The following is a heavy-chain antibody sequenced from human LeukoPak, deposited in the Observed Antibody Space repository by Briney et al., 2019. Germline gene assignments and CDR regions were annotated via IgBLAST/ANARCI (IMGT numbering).Heavy chain of an antibody. J-gene: IGHJ6*03. CDR2: IYYSGST. Sequence: SETLSLTCTVSGGSISSYYWSWIRQPPGKVLERIGYIYYSGSTNYNPSLKSRVTISVDTSKNQFSLKLSSVTAADTAVYYCARVTYDILTGAPAWYYYYYMDVWGKGTTVTVSS. CDR1: GGSISSYY. CDR3: ARVTYDILTGAPAWYYYYYMDV. V-gene: IGHV4-59*01. D-gene: IGHD3-9*01.